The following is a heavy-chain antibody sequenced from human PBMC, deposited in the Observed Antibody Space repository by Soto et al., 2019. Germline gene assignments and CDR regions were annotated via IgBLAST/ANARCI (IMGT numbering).Heavy chain of an antibody. J-gene: IGHJ5*02. CDR1: GYTFTSYC. D-gene: IGHD6-13*01. Sequence: ASVKVSCKASGYTFTSYCIHWVRQAPGQRLEWMGWINAANGDTKYSPKFQGRVTITRDTSASTAYMELSSLRSEDTAVYYCVRRHVSATGIDWFDPWGQGTLVTVSS. CDR3: VRRHVSATGIDWFDP. V-gene: IGHV1-3*01. CDR2: INAANGDT.